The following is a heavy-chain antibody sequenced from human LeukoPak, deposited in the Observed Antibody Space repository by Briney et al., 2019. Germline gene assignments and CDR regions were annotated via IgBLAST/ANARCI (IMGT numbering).Heavy chain of an antibody. J-gene: IGHJ4*02. CDR2: INPTSGGT. CDR1: GYTFTGYY. CDR3: ARGGSAWDNPFDY. D-gene: IGHD6-19*01. Sequence: ASVKVSCKASGYTFTGYYIHWVRQAPGQGLEWMGWINPTSGGTKYAQKFQGRVTMTRDTSISTAYVELSRLRADGTAVFYCARGGSAWDNPFDYWGQGTLVTVSS. V-gene: IGHV1-2*02.